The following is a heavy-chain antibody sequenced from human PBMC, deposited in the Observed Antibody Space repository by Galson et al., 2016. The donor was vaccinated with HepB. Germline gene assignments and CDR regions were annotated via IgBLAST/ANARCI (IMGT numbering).Heavy chain of an antibody. Sequence: SLRLSCAASGFAFFDYAMTWVRQAPGKGLEWVSGISGSSGTTDYVDSVKGRFTLSRDNSKNTVYLQMNSLRAEDTAVYYCAKEYCRGGSCHVDSWGQGTLVTVSS. J-gene: IGHJ4*02. CDR1: GFAFFDYA. CDR2: ISGSSGTT. V-gene: IGHV3-23*01. CDR3: AKEYCRGGSCHVDS. D-gene: IGHD2-15*01.